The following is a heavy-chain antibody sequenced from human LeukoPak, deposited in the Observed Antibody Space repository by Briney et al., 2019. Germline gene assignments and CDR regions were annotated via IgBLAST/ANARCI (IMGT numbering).Heavy chain of an antibody. D-gene: IGHD4-17*01. CDR2: INSDGSST. CDR3: ARGQTTVTHFDY. Sequence: PGGSLRLSCAASGFTFSSYWMHWVRQAPGKGLVWVSRINSDGSSTSYADSVKGRFTISRDNSKNTLCLQMNSLRAEDTAVYYCARGQTTVTHFDYWGQGTLVTVSS. J-gene: IGHJ4*02. V-gene: IGHV3-74*01. CDR1: GFTFSSYW.